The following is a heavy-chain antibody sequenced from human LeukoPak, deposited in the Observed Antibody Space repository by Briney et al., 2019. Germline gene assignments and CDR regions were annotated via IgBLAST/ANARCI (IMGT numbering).Heavy chain of an antibody. V-gene: IGHV3-30-3*01. Sequence: GGSLRLSCAASGFTFSGYAMHWVRQAPGKGLEWVAVISYDGSNKYYADSVKGRFTISRDNSKNTLYLQMNSLRAEDTAVYYCARVSVTLVFDVWGQGTTVTVSS. J-gene: IGHJ6*02. CDR1: GFTFSGYA. CDR3: ARVSVTLVFDV. CDR2: ISYDGSNK. D-gene: IGHD4-23*01.